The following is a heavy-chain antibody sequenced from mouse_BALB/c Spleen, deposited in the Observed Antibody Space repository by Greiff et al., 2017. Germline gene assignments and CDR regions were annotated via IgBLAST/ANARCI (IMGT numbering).Heavy chain of an antibody. D-gene: IGHD1-1*01. J-gene: IGHJ4*01. V-gene: IGHV5-6-4*01. CDR2: ISSGGSYT. CDR1: GFTFSSYT. Sequence: EVHLVESGGGLVKPGGSLKLSCAASGFTFSSYTMSWVRQTPEKRLEWVATISSGGSYTYYPDSVKGRFTISRDNAKNTLYLQMSSLKSEDTAMYYCTRDDGYYYAMDYWGQGTSVTVSS. CDR3: TRDDGYYYAMDY.